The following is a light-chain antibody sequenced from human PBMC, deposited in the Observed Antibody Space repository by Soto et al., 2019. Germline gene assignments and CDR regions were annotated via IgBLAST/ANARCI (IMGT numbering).Light chain of an antibody. CDR2: GAS. Sequence: EIVLTQSPGTLSLSPGERATLSCRASQSVSSNYLAWYQQKPGQAPRLLIFGASSRASGIPDRFSGSGSGTDFTLTIGKLDPENFAGYYGQQYGRTRATFGQGTKGDIK. V-gene: IGKV3-20*01. J-gene: IGKJ1*01. CDR1: QSVSSNY. CDR3: QQYGRTRAT.